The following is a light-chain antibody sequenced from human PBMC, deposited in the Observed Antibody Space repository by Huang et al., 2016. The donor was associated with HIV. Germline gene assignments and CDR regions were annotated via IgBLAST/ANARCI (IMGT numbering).Light chain of an antibody. CDR2: DAS. CDR1: QSVSSD. V-gene: IGKV3-11*01. J-gene: IGKJ1*01. CDR3: QQRSNWPWT. Sequence: EIVLTQSPATLSLSPGERATLSCRASQSVSSDLAWYQQKPGQAPRRLIYDASNRATGIPARLSGSGSGTDFTLTISSLEPEDFAVYYCQQRSNWPWTFGQGTKVEIK.